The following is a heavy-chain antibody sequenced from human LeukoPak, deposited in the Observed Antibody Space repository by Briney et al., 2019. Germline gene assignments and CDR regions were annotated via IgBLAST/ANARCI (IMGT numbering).Heavy chain of an antibody. CDR1: GFTFSSNY. Sequence: GGSLRLSCAASGFTFSSNYMSGVRQAPGKGLEGVSVIYSGGSTYYSDSVNGRFTISRDNSKNTLYPQMNSLRAEDTAVYYCASHCSGGSCPYYYYGMDVWGQGTTVTVSS. V-gene: IGHV3-66*04. CDR2: IYSGGST. CDR3: ASHCSGGSCPYYYYGMDV. D-gene: IGHD2-15*01. J-gene: IGHJ6*02.